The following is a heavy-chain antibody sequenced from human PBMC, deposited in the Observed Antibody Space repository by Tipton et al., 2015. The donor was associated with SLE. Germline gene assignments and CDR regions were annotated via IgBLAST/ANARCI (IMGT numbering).Heavy chain of an antibody. J-gene: IGHJ3*01. Sequence: LRLSCAASGFTFSSYSMNWVRQAPGKGLEWVGDINRSGSTTYNPSLKSRVSISGATSQNSFSLKLTSVTAADTAVYYCARGGSRYGYEAFDVWGQGTLVTVSS. CDR1: GFTFSSYS. CDR3: ARGGSRYGYEAFDV. D-gene: IGHD3-10*01. CDR2: INRSGST. V-gene: IGHV4-34*01.